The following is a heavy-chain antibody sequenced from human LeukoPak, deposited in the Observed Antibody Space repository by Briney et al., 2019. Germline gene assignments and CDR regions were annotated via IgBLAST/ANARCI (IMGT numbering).Heavy chain of an antibody. J-gene: IGHJ3*02. CDR3: ARDSVDRDDAFDI. CDR1: GFTFSSYA. CDR2: ISYDGSNK. Sequence: PGGSLRLSCAASGFTFSSYAMHWVRQAPGKGLEWVAVISYDGSNKYYADSVKGRFTISRDNSKNTLYLQMNSLRAEDTAVYYCARDSVDRDDAFDIWGQGTMVTVSS. V-gene: IGHV3-30-3*01.